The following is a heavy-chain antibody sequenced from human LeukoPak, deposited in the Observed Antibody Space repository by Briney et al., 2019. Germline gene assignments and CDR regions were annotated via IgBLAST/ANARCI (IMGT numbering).Heavy chain of an antibody. D-gene: IGHD1-26*01. Sequence: PSETLSLTCAVHGGSFSGYYWSWIRQPPGKGLEWIGEINHSGSTNYNPSLKSRVTISVDTSKNQFSLKLSSATAADTAVYYCARGPFIVGATLDYWGQGTLVTVSS. CDR3: ARGPFIVGATLDY. CDR2: INHSGST. CDR1: GGSFSGYY. J-gene: IGHJ4*02. V-gene: IGHV4-34*01.